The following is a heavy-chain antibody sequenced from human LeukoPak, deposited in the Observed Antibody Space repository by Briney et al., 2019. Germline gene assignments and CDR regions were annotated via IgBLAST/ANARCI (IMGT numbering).Heavy chain of an antibody. CDR1: GGSISSSSYY. Sequence: KPSETLSLTCTVSGGSISSSSYYWGWIRQPPGKGLEWIGSIYYSGSTYYNPSLKSRVTISVDTSKNQFSLKLSSVTAADTAVYYCAREHYGYYGMDVWGQGTTVTVSS. J-gene: IGHJ6*02. CDR3: AREHYGYYGMDV. D-gene: IGHD4-17*01. V-gene: IGHV4-39*07. CDR2: IYYSGST.